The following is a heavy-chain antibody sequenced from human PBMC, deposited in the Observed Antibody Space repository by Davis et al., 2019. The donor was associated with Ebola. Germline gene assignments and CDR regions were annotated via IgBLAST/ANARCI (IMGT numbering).Heavy chain of an antibody. CDR2: ISGSGGST. Sequence: GESLKISCAASGFTFSSYSMNWVRQAPGKGLEWVSEISGSGGSTNYADSVKGRFTISRDNAKSSLYLQVNSLRDEDTAVYFCARIRGSWYFDYWGQGTLVTVSS. D-gene: IGHD1-26*01. V-gene: IGHV3-48*02. CDR3: ARIRGSWYFDY. J-gene: IGHJ4*02. CDR1: GFTFSSYS.